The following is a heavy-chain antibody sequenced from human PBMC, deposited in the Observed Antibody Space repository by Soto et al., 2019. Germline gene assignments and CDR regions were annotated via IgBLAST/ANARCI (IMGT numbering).Heavy chain of an antibody. CDR1: GYTFTGYY. V-gene: IGHV1-2*04. J-gene: IGHJ4*02. Sequence: ASVKVSCKASGYTFTGYYMHWVRQAPGQGLEWMGWINPNSGGTNYAQKFQGWVTMTRDTSISTAYMELSRLRSDDTAVYYCARGPPRDGSGSYEDYWGQGTLVTVSS. D-gene: IGHD3-10*01. CDR2: INPNSGGT. CDR3: ARGPPRDGSGSYEDY.